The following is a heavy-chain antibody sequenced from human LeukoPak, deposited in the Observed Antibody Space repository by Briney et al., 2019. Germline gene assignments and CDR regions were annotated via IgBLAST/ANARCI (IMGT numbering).Heavy chain of an antibody. CDR2: IYYSGST. J-gene: IGHJ3*02. Sequence: SETLSLTCTVSGGSISSGGYYWSWIRQHPGKGLEWIGYIYYSGSTYYNPSLKSRVTISVDTSKNQFSLKLSSVTAADTAVYYCARGVYSSGWYGTGAFDIWGQGTMVTVSS. V-gene: IGHV4-31*03. CDR3: ARGVYSSGWYGTGAFDI. D-gene: IGHD6-19*01. CDR1: GGSISSGGYY.